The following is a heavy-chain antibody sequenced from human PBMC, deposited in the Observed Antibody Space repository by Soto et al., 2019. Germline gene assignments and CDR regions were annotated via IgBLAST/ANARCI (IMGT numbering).Heavy chain of an antibody. D-gene: IGHD2-15*01. Sequence: SETLSLTCAVYGGSFSGYYWSWIRQPPGKGLEWIGEINHSGSTNYNPSLKRRVTISVDTSKNQFSLKLSSVTAADTAVYYCARGARRYCSGGSCSSGIVYWGQGTLVTVSS. V-gene: IGHV4-34*01. CDR3: ARGARRYCSGGSCSSGIVY. J-gene: IGHJ4*02. CDR2: INHSGST. CDR1: GGSFSGYY.